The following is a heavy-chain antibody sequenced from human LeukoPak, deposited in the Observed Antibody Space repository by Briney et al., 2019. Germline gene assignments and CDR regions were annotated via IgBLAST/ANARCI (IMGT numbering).Heavy chain of an antibody. Sequence: PGGSLRLSCAASGFTVSSNYMSWVRQAPGKGLEWVSVIYTGGSTYYADSVKGRLTISRDDSKNTLYLQMNSLRAEDTAVYYCAKVPYYDFWSGYYLPHYYYYYMDVWGKGTTVTVSS. CDR2: IYTGGST. J-gene: IGHJ6*03. CDR3: AKVPYYDFWSGYYLPHYYYYYMDV. CDR1: GFTVSSNY. D-gene: IGHD3-3*01. V-gene: IGHV3-53*01.